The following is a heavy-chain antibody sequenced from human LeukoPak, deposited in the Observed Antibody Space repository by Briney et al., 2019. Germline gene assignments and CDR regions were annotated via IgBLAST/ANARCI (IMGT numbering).Heavy chain of an antibody. D-gene: IGHD2-15*01. V-gene: IGHV4-61*02. J-gene: IGHJ4*02. CDR2: IYTSGST. Sequence: SETLSLTCTVSGGSISSGSYYWSWIRQPAGKGLEWIGRIYTSGSTNYNPSLKSRVTISVDTPKNQFSLKLSSVTAADTAVYYCARDGGVGCSGGSCYVGWGQGTLVTVSS. CDR1: GGSISSGSYY. CDR3: ARDGGVGCSGGSCYVG.